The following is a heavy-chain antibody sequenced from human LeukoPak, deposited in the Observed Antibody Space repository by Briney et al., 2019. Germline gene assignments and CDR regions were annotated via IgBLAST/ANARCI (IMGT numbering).Heavy chain of an antibody. CDR1: GFTFSDCY. J-gene: IGHJ6*02. CDR2: ISSSGSTI. V-gene: IGHV3-11*01. CDR3: ARDRIPPYYYYYYGMDV. Sequence: GGSLRLSCAASGFTFSDCYMSWIRQAPGKGLEWVSYISSSGSTIYYADSVKGRFTISRDNAKNSLYLQMNSLRAEDTAVYYCARDRIPPYYYYYYGMDVWGQGTTVTVS.